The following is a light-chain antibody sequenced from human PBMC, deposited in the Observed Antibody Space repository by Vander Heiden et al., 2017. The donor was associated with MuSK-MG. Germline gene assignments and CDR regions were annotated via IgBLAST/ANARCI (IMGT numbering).Light chain of an antibody. CDR2: DAS. V-gene: IGKV1-5*03. CDR1: HTIINS. J-gene: IGKJ2*01. Sequence: IEMTQSPSTLSASVGDRVSITCRASHTIINSLAWYQQKPGKAPKVLIYDASTLASGVPSRFSGIISGTEFTLTINNLQAEDFATYFCQQYETFSYTFGQGTKLEIK. CDR3: QQYETFSYT.